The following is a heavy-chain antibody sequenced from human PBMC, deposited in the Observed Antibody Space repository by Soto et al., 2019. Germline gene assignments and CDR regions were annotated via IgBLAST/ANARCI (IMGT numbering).Heavy chain of an antibody. D-gene: IGHD1-20*01. CDR2: IKEDGSEK. J-gene: IGHJ4*02. V-gene: IGHV3-7*01. CDR3: VREHNGGPEY. Sequence: PGGSLRLSCAASGFTFSVYWMMWVRQAPGKGLEWVANIKEDGSEKYHVDSVKGRFTISRDNAKNSLYLQLNNLRAEDTAVYYCVREHNGGPEYSAQRIIVPVSS. CDR1: GFTFSVYW.